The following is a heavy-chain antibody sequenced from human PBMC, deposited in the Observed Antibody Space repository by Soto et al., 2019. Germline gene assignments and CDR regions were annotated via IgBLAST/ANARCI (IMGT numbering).Heavy chain of an antibody. CDR3: ARDLEYYDILTGYLDDYSYYGMDV. V-gene: IGHV1-69*06. D-gene: IGHD3-9*01. J-gene: IGHJ6*02. CDR2: IIPIFGTA. Sequence: QVQLVQSGAEVKKPGSSVKVSCKASGGTFSSYAISWVRQAPGQGLEWMGGIIPIFGTANYAQKFQGRVTITADKSTSTAYMELSSLRSEDTAVYYCARDLEYYDILTGYLDDYSYYGMDVWGQGTTVTVSS. CDR1: GGTFSSYA.